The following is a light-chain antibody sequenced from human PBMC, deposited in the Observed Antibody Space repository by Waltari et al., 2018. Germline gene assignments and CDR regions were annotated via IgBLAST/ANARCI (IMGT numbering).Light chain of an antibody. CDR3: QQYDDFPFT. J-gene: IGKJ2*01. CDR2: KAS. CDR1: QSIRSW. Sequence: DIQMTQSPATLSASVVDRVTISCRASQSIRSWLAWYQQKPGKAPKILIFKASFLESGVPSRFSGSGSGTEFSLTISSLQPEDFATYYCQQYDDFPFTFGQGTKVEVK. V-gene: IGKV1-5*03.